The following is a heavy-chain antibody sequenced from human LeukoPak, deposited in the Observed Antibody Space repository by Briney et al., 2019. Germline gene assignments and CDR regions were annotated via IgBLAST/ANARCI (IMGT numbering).Heavy chain of an antibody. CDR1: GGSLSYYY. CDR2: IYYNGRT. D-gene: IGHD6-13*01. V-gene: IGHV4-59*12. CDR3: ARDSSSWYGSDY. J-gene: IGHJ4*02. Sequence: PSETLSLTCTLSGGSLSYYYWRCIRHPPGRALECIEYIYYNGRTNYTPSLKSRVTMSVDTSKNQFSLKVSSVTAVDTAVYCCARDSSSWYGSDYWGQGTLVTVSS.